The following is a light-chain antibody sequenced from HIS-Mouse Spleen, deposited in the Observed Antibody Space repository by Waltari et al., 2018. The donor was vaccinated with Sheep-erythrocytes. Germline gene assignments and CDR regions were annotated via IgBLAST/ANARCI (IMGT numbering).Light chain of an antibody. CDR3: CSYAGSYNHV. CDR2: DVS. Sequence: QSALTQPRSVSGSPGQSVTISCTGTSSAVGGYNYVPWYQQHPGKAPKLMSYDVSKRPSGVPDRFSGSKSGNTASLTISGLQAEDEADYYCCSYAGSYNHVFATGTKVTVL. CDR1: SSAVGGYNY. J-gene: IGLJ1*01. V-gene: IGLV2-11*01.